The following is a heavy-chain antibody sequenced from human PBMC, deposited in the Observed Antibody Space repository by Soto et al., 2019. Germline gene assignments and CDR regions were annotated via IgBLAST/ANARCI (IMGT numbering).Heavy chain of an antibody. CDR2: ISSNGGST. J-gene: IGHJ5*02. D-gene: IGHD2-15*01. CDR1: GFTFSSYA. Sequence: GGSLRLSCAASGFTFSSYAMHWVRQAPGKGLEYVSAISSNGGSTYYANSVKGRFTISRDNSKNTLYLQMGSLRAEDMAVYYCARERRDNNWFDPWGKGTLVTVSS. CDR3: ARERRDNNWFDP. V-gene: IGHV3-64*01.